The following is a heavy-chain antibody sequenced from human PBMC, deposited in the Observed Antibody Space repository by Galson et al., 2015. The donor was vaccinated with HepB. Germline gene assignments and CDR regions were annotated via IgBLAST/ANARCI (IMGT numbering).Heavy chain of an antibody. V-gene: IGHV3-33*01. CDR1: GFTFSSYG. CDR2: IWYDGSNK. J-gene: IGHJ4*02. Sequence: SLRLSCAASGFTFSSYGMHWVRQAPGKGLEWVAVIWYDGSNKYYADSAKGRFTISRDNSKNTLYLQMNSLRAEDTAVYYCARVLAGWLDSYGLDYWGQGTLVTVSS. CDR3: ARVLAGWLDSYGLDY. D-gene: IGHD5-18*01.